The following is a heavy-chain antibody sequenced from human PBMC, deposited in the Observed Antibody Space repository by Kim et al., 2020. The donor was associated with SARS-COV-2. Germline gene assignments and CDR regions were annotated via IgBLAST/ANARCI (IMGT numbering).Heavy chain of an antibody. J-gene: IGHJ5*02. Sequence: YGVSVKGRFTISTDNSKNTLYLQMNSLRAEDTAIYYCAKGKSPGKVDWFDPWGQGTLVTVSS. D-gene: IGHD1-1*01. CDR3: AKGKSPGKVDWFDP. V-gene: IGHV3-23*01.